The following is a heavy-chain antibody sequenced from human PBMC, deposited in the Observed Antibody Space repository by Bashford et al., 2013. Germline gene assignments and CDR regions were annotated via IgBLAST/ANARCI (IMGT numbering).Heavy chain of an antibody. Sequence: APGRGLEWVSVISGSGGTTNYADSVKGRLTISRDNSKNTLYLQMDSLRAEDTAVYYCAKAINNWSRGHFDYWGQGTLVTVSS. D-gene: IGHD1-1*01. CDR2: ISGSGGTT. CDR3: AKAINNWSRGHFDY. V-gene: IGHV3-23*01. J-gene: IGHJ4*02.